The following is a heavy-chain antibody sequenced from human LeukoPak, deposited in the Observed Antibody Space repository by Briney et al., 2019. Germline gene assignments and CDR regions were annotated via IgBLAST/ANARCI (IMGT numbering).Heavy chain of an antibody. CDR3: AKDILRWSFDS. CDR2: IGSDDNT. D-gene: IGHD2-21*01. Sequence: PGGSLRLSCAASGFTFDDYAMAWVRQAPGKGLEWVAGIGSDDNTHYAESVRGRFTISRDISKNTVSLQMSSLRAEDTAVYYCAKDILRWSFDSWGQGILVTVSS. CDR1: GFTFDDYA. V-gene: IGHV3-23*01. J-gene: IGHJ4*02.